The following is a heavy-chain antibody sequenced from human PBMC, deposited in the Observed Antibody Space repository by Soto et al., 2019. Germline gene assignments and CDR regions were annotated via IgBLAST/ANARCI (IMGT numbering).Heavy chain of an antibody. CDR1: GYTFTSYG. J-gene: IGHJ6*02. CDR2: ISAYNGNT. V-gene: IGHV1-18*01. Sequence: GASVKVSCKASGYTFTSYGISWVRQAPGQGLEWMGWISAYNGNTNYAQKLQGRVTMTTDTSTSTAYMELRSLRSDDTAVYYCARISGGGYDYFYYYGMDVWGQGTMVTVSS. CDR3: ARISGGGYDYFYYYGMDV. D-gene: IGHD1-26*01.